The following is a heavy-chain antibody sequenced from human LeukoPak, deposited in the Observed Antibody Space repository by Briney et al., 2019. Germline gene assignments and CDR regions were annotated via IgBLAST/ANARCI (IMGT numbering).Heavy chain of an antibody. CDR2: IYYSGST. J-gene: IGHJ3*02. Sequence: SETLSLTCTVSGGSISSRSYYWGWIRQPPGKGLEWIGSIYYSGSTYYNPSLKSRVTISVDTSKNQFSLKLSSVTAADTAVHYCTLNGASGYSSSWYSFAFDIWGQGTMVTVSS. D-gene: IGHD6-13*01. CDR3: TLNGASGYSSSWYSFAFDI. CDR1: GGSISSRSYY. V-gene: IGHV4-39*01.